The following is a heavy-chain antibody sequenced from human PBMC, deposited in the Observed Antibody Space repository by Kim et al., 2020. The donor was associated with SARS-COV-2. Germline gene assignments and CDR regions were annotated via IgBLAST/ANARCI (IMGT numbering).Heavy chain of an antibody. J-gene: IGHJ5*02. D-gene: IGHD3-10*01. CDR2: IYYSGST. V-gene: IGHV4-39*07. CDR3: AREADDWRGGFDP. Sequence: SETLSLTCTVSGGSISSSSYYWGWIRQPPGKGLEWIGSIYYSGSTYYNPSLKSRVTISVDTSKNQFSLKLSSVTAADTAVYYCAREADDWRGGFDPWGQGTLVTVSS. CDR1: GGSISSSSYY.